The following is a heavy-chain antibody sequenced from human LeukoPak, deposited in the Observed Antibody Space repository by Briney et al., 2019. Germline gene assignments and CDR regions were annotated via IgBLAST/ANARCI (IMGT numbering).Heavy chain of an antibody. V-gene: IGHV4-34*01. D-gene: IGHD4-17*01. Sequence: SETLSLTCTVYGGSFSGYYWSWIRQPPGKGLEWIGEINHSGSTNYNPSLKSRITISVDTSKNQFSLKLSSVTAADTAVYYCARDLVTTPNWFDPWGQGTLVTVFS. J-gene: IGHJ5*02. CDR3: ARDLVTTPNWFDP. CDR2: INHSGST. CDR1: GGSFSGYY.